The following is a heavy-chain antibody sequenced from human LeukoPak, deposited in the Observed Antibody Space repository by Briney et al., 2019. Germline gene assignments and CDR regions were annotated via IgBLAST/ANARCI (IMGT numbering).Heavy chain of an antibody. Sequence: SETLSLTCAVYGGSFSGHYWSWIRQPPGKGLEWIGEVNYSGNTNYNPSLKSRVTISIDTTKKQLSLKLTSVTAADTAVYYCATNPPATVSTIADPSWGQGTLVTVSS. D-gene: IGHD5/OR15-5a*01. CDR2: VNYSGNT. CDR3: ATNPPATVSTIADPS. V-gene: IGHV4-34*01. CDR1: GGSFSGHY. J-gene: IGHJ4*02.